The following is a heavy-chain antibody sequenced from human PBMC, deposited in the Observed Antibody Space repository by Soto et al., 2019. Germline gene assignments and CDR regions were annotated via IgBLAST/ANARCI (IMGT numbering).Heavy chain of an antibody. CDR2: MNPNSGNT. V-gene: IGHV1-8*01. CDR1: GYTFTSYD. CDR3: ARGVRKWWYNWFDP. J-gene: IGHJ5*02. D-gene: IGHD2-15*01. Sequence: AASVKVSCKASGYTFTSYDINWVRQATGQGLEWMGWMNPNSGNTGYAQKFQGRVTMTRNTSISTAYMELSSLRSEDTAVYYCARGVRKWWYNWFDPWGQGTLVTVSS.